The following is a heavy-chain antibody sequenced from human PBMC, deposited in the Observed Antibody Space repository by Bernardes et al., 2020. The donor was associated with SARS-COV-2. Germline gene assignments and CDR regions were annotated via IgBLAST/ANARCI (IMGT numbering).Heavy chain of an antibody. CDR3: TREGLTGDKGYFDY. V-gene: IGHV3-49*04. J-gene: IGHJ4*03. CDR1: GFTFGHHA. CDR2: IRSEPYGGTT. Sequence: SLRLSCSVSGFTFGHHAMGWVRQAPGKGLEWVGFIRSEPYGGTTEYAASVKGRFTISRDDSKSIAYLQMNSLKTEDTAVYYCTREGLTGDKGYFDYWGQGTTVTVSS. D-gene: IGHD1-20*01.